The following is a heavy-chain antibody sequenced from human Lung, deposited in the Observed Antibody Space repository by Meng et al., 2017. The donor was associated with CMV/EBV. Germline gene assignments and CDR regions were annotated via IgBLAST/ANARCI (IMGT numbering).Heavy chain of an antibody. CDR1: GYTFSYYD. J-gene: IGHJ6*02. CDR2: MNPNRGNT. V-gene: IGHV1-8*01. Sequence: SXXVSCXASGYTFSYYDIIWVRQASGQGLEWVGWMNPNRGNTAYAQKFQGRVTMTRDTSTSIAYMELSSLRSGDTAVYYCARGQVQCSTINCHDYRFSGMDVXGQGXTVTVSS. CDR3: ARGQVQCSTINCHDYRFSGMDV. D-gene: IGHD2/OR15-2a*01.